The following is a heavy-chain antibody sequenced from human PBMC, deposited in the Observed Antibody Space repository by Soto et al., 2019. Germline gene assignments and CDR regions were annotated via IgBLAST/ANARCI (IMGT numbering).Heavy chain of an antibody. V-gene: IGHV1-18*04. CDR3: ARDCRYTSSPDSWFDP. Sequence: QVLLVQSGGEVKKPGASVKVSCKASGFNFISYGINWVRQAPGQGLEWMGWISGYNGKTVYAHSVHDRVTMTTDATTGTAYMELRGLRSADTAIYYCARDCRYTSSPDSWFDPWGQGTRVTVTS. CDR1: GFNFISYG. D-gene: IGHD6-6*01. CDR2: ISGYNGKT. J-gene: IGHJ5*02.